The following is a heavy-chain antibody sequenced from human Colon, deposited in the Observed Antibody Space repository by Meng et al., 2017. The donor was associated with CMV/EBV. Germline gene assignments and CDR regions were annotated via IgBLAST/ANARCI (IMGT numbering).Heavy chain of an antibody. V-gene: IGHV4-34*01. Sequence: SETLSLTCAVYGGSFSGYYWSWIRQTPGKGLEWIGEIDPSGTTYYNPSLRSPVTISVDTSKNQFSLRLRSVTAADTAVYYCARVFSQGRFHYGLDFWGQGTTVTVSS. CDR3: ARVFSQGRFHYGLDF. CDR2: IDPSGTT. CDR1: GGSFSGYY. J-gene: IGHJ6*02.